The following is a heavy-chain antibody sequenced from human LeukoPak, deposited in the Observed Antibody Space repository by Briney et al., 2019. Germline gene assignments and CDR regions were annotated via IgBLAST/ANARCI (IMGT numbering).Heavy chain of an antibody. CDR2: INHSGST. J-gene: IGHJ4*02. D-gene: IGHD3-10*01. CDR1: GGSFSGYY. V-gene: IGHV4-34*01. Sequence: SETLSLTCAVYGGSFSGYYWSWIRQPPGKGLEWIGEINHSGSTNYNPSLKSRVTISVDTSKNQFSLKLSSVTAADTATYYCARHRRYYGSGSYYSDFNSWGQGILVTVSS. CDR3: ARHRRYYGSGSYYSDFNS.